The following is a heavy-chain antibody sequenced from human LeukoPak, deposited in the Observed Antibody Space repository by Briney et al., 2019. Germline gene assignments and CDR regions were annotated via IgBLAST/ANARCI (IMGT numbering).Heavy chain of an antibody. V-gene: IGHV3-74*01. J-gene: IGHJ4*02. CDR3: ASSLGPLTEY. Sequence: GGSLRLSCAASGFTFGSHWMHWVRQAPGKGLVWVSCINSDGSSTDYADSVKGRFTISRDNTKNTLYLQMHSLRAEDTAVYYCASSLGPLTEYWGQGTLVTVSS. CDR2: INSDGSST. CDR1: GFTFGSHW. D-gene: IGHD3-16*01.